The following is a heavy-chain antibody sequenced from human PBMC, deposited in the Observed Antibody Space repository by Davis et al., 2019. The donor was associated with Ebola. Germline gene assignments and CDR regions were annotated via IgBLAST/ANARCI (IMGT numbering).Heavy chain of an antibody. CDR1: GFTFSDHY. CDR2: TRNKANSYTT. J-gene: IGHJ6*02. D-gene: IGHD1/OR15-1a*01. Sequence: GESLKISCAASGFTFSDHYMDWVRQAPGKGLEWVGRTRNKANSYTTEYAASVKGRFTISRDDSKNSLYLQMNSLKTEDTAVYYCARVSNKFGMDVWGQGTTVTVSS. CDR3: ARVSNKFGMDV. V-gene: IGHV3-72*01.